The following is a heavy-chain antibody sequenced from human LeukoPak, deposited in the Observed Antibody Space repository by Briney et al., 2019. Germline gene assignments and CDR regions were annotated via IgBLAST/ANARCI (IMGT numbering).Heavy chain of an antibody. CDR2: ISSSGSTK. D-gene: IGHD2/OR15-2a*01. J-gene: IGHJ4*02. V-gene: IGHV3-48*01. CDR1: GITFSSYS. CDR3: ARGGLSIMGY. Sequence: GGSLRLSCGASGITFSSYSMNWVRQAPGKGLEWVSYISSSGSTKYYADSVKGRFTISRDNARNSLYLQMNSLRAEDTAAYFCARGGLSIMGYWGQGTLVTVSS.